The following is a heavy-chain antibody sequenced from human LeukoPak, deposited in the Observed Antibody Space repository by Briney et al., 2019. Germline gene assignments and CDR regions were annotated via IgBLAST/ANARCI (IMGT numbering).Heavy chain of an antibody. V-gene: IGHV3-30*02. CDR1: GLTFSSYG. Sequence: GGSLRLSCAASGLTFSSYGMHWVRQAPGKGLEGVAFIRYDRSSKYYADSVKGRFTISRDNSKNTLYLQMNSLRAEDTAVYYCASPYSSSWYYFDYWGQGTLVTVSS. CDR2: IRYDRSSK. CDR3: ASPYSSSWYYFDY. J-gene: IGHJ4*02. D-gene: IGHD6-13*01.